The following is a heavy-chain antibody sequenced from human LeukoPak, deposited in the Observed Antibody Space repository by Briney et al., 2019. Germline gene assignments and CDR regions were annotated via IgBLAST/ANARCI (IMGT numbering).Heavy chain of an antibody. V-gene: IGHV3-23*01. CDR1: GFTFNSYA. CDR3: AKGVVDYYDSSGYYPSDL. CDR2: ISGSGGTT. J-gene: IGHJ5*02. Sequence: GGSLRLSCAGSGFTFNSYAMTWVRQAPGEGLKWVSGISGSGGTTYYADSVKGRFTISRDNYNNTLYLQMSNMRVEDTAVYFCAKGVVDYYDSSGYYPSDLWGQGTLVTVSS. D-gene: IGHD3-22*01.